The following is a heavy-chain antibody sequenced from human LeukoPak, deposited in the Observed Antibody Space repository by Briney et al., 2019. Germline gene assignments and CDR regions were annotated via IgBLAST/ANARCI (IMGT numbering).Heavy chain of an antibody. D-gene: IGHD3-10*01. CDR1: GGSISSYY. Sequence: SETLSLTCTVSGGSISSYYWSWIRQPPGKGLYRNGYIYYSGSTKYTPSLKSRVNISVDTSKNQFSLKLTSVTAADTAVYYCARRGDYYGSGGHFDYWGQGTLVTVSS. V-gene: IGHV4-59*08. CDR2: IYYSGST. J-gene: IGHJ4*02. CDR3: ARRGDYYGSGGHFDY.